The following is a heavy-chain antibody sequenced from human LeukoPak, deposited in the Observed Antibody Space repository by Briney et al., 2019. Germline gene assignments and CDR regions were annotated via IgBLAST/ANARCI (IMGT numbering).Heavy chain of an antibody. V-gene: IGHV4-59*01. J-gene: IGHJ6*03. CDR1: GGSISSYY. CDR2: IYYSGST. CDR3: ARVRPNWGWNYYYYMDV. D-gene: IGHD7-27*01. Sequence: SETLSLTCTVSGGSISSYYWSWIRQPPGKGLEWIGYIYYSGSTNYNPSLKSRVTISVDTSKNQFSLKLSSVTAADTAVYYCARVRPNWGWNYYYYMDVWGKGTTVTVSS.